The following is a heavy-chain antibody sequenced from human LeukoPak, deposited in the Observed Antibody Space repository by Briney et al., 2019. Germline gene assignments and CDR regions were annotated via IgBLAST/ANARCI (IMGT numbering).Heavy chain of an antibody. V-gene: IGHV3-7*01. CDR1: GFSFSTYW. CDR2: IRQDGSEK. J-gene: IGHJ3*02. CDR3: ARALGYCSSTSCYDAFDI. D-gene: IGHD2-2*01. Sequence: GGSLRLSCETSGFSFSTYWMSWVRQAPGKGLEWVANIRQDGSEKYYADSVKGRFTISRDNAKNSLYLQMNSLRAEDTAVYYCARALGYCSSTSCYDAFDIWGQGTMVTVSS.